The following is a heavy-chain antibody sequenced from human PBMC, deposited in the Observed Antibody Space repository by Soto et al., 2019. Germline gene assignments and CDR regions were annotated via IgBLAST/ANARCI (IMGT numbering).Heavy chain of an antibody. CDR1: GGSISSYY. V-gene: IGHV4-34*01. CDR3: ARVTGGGWFDP. Sequence: PSETLSLTCTVSGGSISSYYLSWIRQPPGKGLEWIGEINHSGSTNYNPSLKSRVTISVDTSKNQFSLKLSSVTAADTAVYYCARVTGGGWFDPWGQGTLVTVSS. CDR2: INHSGST. D-gene: IGHD3-10*01. J-gene: IGHJ5*02.